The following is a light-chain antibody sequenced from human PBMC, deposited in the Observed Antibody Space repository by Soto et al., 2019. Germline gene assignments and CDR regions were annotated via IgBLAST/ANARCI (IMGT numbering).Light chain of an antibody. CDR3: SSYTSSSTL. V-gene: IGLV2-14*02. CDR2: EVN. J-gene: IGLJ1*01. Sequence: QSVLTQPASVSGSPGQSITIPCTGTSSDVGNYDLVSWYQRHPGKAPKVMIHEVNKRPSGVSIRFSGSKSGSTASLTISGLQAEDEAEYYCSSYTSSSTLFGTGTKVTVL. CDR1: SSDVGNYDL.